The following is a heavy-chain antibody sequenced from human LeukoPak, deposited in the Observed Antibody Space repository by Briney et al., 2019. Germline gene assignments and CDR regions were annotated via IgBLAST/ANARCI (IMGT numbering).Heavy chain of an antibody. CDR3: ARDTLAVADVDAFDT. J-gene: IGHJ3*02. D-gene: IGHD6-19*01. V-gene: IGHV3-21*04. Sequence: GGSLRLSCAASGFTFSSYSMNWVRQAPGKGLEWVSSISSSSSYIYYADSVKGRFTISRDNSKNTLYLQMNSLRAEDTAVYYCARDTLAVADVDAFDTWGQGTMVTVSS. CDR1: GFTFSSYS. CDR2: ISSSSSYI.